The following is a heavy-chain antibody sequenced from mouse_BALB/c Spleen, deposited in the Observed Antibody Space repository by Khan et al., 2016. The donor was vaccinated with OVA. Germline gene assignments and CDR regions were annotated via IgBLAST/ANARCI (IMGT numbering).Heavy chain of an antibody. Sequence: VQLQESGPGLVAPSQNLSITCTISGFSLTNYGVHWVRQPPGKGLEWLVVIWSDGSTNYNSALKSRLSISKDNSKSQVFLKMNSLQTDDTAMYYCVRQPYYHYYLMDYWGQGTSVTVSS. CDR3: VRQPYYHYYLMDY. CDR1: GFSLTNYG. J-gene: IGHJ4*01. D-gene: IGHD1-1*02. CDR2: IWSDGST. V-gene: IGHV2-6-1*01.